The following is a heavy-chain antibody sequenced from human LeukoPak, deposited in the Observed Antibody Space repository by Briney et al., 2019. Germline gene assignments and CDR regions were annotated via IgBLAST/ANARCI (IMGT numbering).Heavy chain of an antibody. J-gene: IGHJ6*02. Sequence: SETLSLTCTVSGGSIGSGGYYWSWIRQHPGKGLEWIGYIYYSGSTYYNPSLKSRVTISVDTSKNQFSLKLSSVTAADTAVYYCARERGTWYYYGMDVWGQGTTVTVSS. CDR1: GGSIGSGGYY. CDR3: ARERGTWYYYGMDV. V-gene: IGHV4-31*03. CDR2: IYYSGST. D-gene: IGHD1-1*01.